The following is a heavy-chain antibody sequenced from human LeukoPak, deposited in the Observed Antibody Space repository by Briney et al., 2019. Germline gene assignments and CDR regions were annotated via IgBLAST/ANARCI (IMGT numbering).Heavy chain of an antibody. Sequence: WVKVSCKASGGTFSSYAISWVRQAPGQGLEWTGGIFPIFGTANYAQKFQGRVTITADESTSTAYMELGSLRSEDTAVYYCVRLQQLLSNYYYYGMDVWGQGTTVTVSS. V-gene: IGHV1-69*01. J-gene: IGHJ6*02. CDR3: VRLQQLLSNYYYYGMDV. CDR2: IFPIFGTA. CDR1: GGTFSSYA. D-gene: IGHD2-2*01.